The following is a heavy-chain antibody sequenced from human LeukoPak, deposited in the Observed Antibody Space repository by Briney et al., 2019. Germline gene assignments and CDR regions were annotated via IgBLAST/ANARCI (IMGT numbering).Heavy chain of an antibody. CDR2: IHPEGNEK. J-gene: IGHJ4*02. V-gene: IGHV3-7*04. CDR1: GFGFTNFW. CDR3: ARGDAFSGDH. Sequence: GGSLRLSCAVSGFGFTNFWMSWVRQAPGRGLEWVANIHPEGNEKYHVESVKGRFTISRDNTKNLLFLQMNGLRVEDTAVYYCARGDAFSGDHWGQGTLVTVSS.